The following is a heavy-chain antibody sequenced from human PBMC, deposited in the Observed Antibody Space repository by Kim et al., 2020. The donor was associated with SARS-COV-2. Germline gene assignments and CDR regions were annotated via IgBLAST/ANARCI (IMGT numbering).Heavy chain of an antibody. Sequence: YYVDSVKGRFTISRDNAKNSLYLQMNRLRAEDTAVYYCARDRRYYSLFDSWGQGTLVTVSS. D-gene: IGHD3-10*01. V-gene: IGHV3-7*01. J-gene: IGHJ4*02. CDR3: ARDRRYYSLFDS.